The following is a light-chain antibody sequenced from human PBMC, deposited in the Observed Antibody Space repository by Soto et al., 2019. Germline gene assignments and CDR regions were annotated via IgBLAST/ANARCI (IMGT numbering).Light chain of an antibody. V-gene: IGKV3-15*01. CDR1: QSVRSS. Sequence: EVWMTQSPVTLSLSPGERATLSCRASQSVRSSVAWYQQKPGQAPRLLFYGASTRATGIPARFSGSGSGTEFTLTISSLQSEDVAVYYCQQYNNWPPITFGQGTRLEIK. CDR3: QQYNNWPPIT. CDR2: GAS. J-gene: IGKJ5*01.